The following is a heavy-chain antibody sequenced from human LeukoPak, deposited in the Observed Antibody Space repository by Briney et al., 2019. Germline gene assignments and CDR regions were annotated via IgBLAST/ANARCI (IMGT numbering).Heavy chain of an antibody. Sequence: SETLSLTCTVSGGSISSYYWSWIRQPAGKGLEWIGYIYYSGSTNYNPSLKSRVTIPVGTSKNQFSLRLSSVTAADTAVYYCAGHTIAADQPALFDYWGQGTLVTVSS. CDR2: IYYSGST. D-gene: IGHD6-13*01. CDR3: AGHTIAADQPALFDY. J-gene: IGHJ4*02. V-gene: IGHV4-59*08. CDR1: GGSISSYY.